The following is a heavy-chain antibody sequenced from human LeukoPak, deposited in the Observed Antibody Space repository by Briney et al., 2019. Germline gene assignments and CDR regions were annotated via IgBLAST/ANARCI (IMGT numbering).Heavy chain of an antibody. CDR3: AKSHEEYSGSYSGFDS. CDR2: ISWNSGSI. D-gene: IGHD1-26*01. J-gene: IGHJ4*02. Sequence: GRSLRLSCAASGFTFDDYAMHWVRQAPGKGLEWVSGISWNSGSIGYADSVKGRFTISRDNAMNSLYLQMNSLRAEDTALYYCAKSHEEYSGSYSGFDSWGQGTLVTVSS. V-gene: IGHV3-9*01. CDR1: GFTFDDYA.